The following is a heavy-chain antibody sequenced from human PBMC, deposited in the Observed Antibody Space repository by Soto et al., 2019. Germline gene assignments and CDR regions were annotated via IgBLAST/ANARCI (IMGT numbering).Heavy chain of an antibody. V-gene: IGHV1-18*01. CDR3: ARGWGKYFGVNDF. D-gene: IGHD2-8*01. CDR2: VSGYSDKR. J-gene: IGHJ4*01. CDR1: GYTFNTFG. Sequence: ASVKVSCKASGYTFNTFGITWVRQAPGQGLEWKGCVSGYSDKRDYSRKHQDRINLTADPSTTTYYLDLRSLTSDDTAVYYCARGWGKYFGVNDFWG.